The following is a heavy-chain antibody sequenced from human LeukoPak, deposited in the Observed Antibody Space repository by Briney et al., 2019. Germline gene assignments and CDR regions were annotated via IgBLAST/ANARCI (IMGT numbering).Heavy chain of an antibody. CDR2: IYYSGST. CDR1: GSSISSSSYY. J-gene: IGHJ4*02. D-gene: IGHD6-25*01. CDR3: ARVRGYTVFDY. V-gene: IGHV4-39*01. Sequence: KSSETLSLTCTVSGSSISSSSYYWGWIRQPPGKGLEWIGSIYYSGSTYYNPSLKSRVTISVDTSKNQFSPKLSSVTAADTAVYYCARVRGYTVFDYWGQGTLVTVSS.